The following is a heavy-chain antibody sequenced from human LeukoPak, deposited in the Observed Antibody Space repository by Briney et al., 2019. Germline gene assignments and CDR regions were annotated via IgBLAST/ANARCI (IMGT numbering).Heavy chain of an antibody. J-gene: IGHJ4*02. CDR1: GFTFSNAW. CDR3: TTDHGYCSGGSCYGGPSFFDY. V-gene: IGHV3-15*01. Sequence: GGSLRLSCAASGFTFSNAWMSWVRQAPGKGLEWVGCIKSKTDGGTTDYAAPVKGRFTISRDDSKNTLYLQMNSLKTEDTAVYYCTTDHGYCSGGSCYGGPSFFDYWGQGTLVTVSS. D-gene: IGHD2-15*01. CDR2: IKSKTDGGTT.